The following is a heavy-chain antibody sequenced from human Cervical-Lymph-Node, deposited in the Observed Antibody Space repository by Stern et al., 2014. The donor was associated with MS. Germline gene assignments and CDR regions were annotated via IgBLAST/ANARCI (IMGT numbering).Heavy chain of an antibody. J-gene: IGHJ4*02. CDR1: GFTFDDYG. D-gene: IGHD3-22*01. V-gene: IGHV3-9*01. CDR3: TKDPNPNYYDSTGAFHS. Sequence: EVQLVESGGGFVQPGGSLRLSCAASGFTFDDYGLHRVRQAPGGGLLWVSCIRWSSCSIDYADSVKGRFTISRDNANNSLYLQMNTLRTEDTALYYCTKDPNPNYYDSTGAFHSWGQGALVTVSS. CDR2: IRWSSCSI.